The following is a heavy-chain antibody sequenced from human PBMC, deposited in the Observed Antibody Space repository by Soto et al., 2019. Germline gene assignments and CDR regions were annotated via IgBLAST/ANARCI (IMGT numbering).Heavy chain of an antibody. V-gene: IGHV3-23*01. D-gene: IGHD2-8*01. CDR2: ISPNGDST. CDR1: GFTFNNYA. CDR3: AKVRLTDYLRYAPHL. Sequence: EVQLLESGGGLVQPGGSLRLACAASGFTFNNYAMNCVRQAPGRGLEWVSIISPNGDSTYYAGSVKGRFTISRDNSQNTLFLQMNSLRAEDTAIYFCAKVRLTDYLRYAPHLWGQGTLVTVSS. J-gene: IGHJ3*01.